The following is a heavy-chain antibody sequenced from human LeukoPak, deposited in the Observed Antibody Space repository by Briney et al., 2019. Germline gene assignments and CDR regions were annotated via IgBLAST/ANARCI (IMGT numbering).Heavy chain of an antibody. Sequence: KPSETLSLTCTVSGGSISSYYWSWIRQPPGKGLEWIGEINHSGSTNYNPSLKSRVTISVDTSKNQFSLKLSSVTAADTAVYYCAINDFWSGYYPFDYWGQGTLVTVSS. J-gene: IGHJ4*02. CDR3: AINDFWSGYYPFDY. CDR2: INHSGST. V-gene: IGHV4-34*01. D-gene: IGHD3-3*01. CDR1: GGSISSYY.